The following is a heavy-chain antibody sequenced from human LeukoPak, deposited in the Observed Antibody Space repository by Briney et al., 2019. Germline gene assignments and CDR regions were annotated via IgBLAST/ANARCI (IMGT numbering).Heavy chain of an antibody. Sequence: LSGGSLRLSCVASGFTFSEYAMTWVRQAPGQGLEWVSTITGSDDTTYYADSVKGRFTISRDYSKNTVHLQITTLRVEDTALYYCAKGPQLNRGYHPDSWGQGTLVRVSS. J-gene: IGHJ4*02. V-gene: IGHV3-23*01. CDR3: AKGPQLNRGYHPDS. CDR1: GFTFSEYA. CDR2: ITGSDDTT. D-gene: IGHD3-22*01.